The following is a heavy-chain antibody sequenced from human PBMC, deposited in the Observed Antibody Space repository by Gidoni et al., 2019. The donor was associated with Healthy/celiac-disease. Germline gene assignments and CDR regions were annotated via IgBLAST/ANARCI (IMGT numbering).Heavy chain of an antibody. CDR3: ARHSHLLFGY. CDR2: IYYSGST. Sequence: QLQLQESGPGLMKPSETLSLTCTVSGGSISSSSYYWGWIRQPPGKGLEWIGSIYYSGSTYYNPSLKSRVTISVDTSKNQFSLKLSSVTAADTAVYYCARHSHLLFGYWGQGTLVTVSS. D-gene: IGHD3-10*02. V-gene: IGHV4-39*01. J-gene: IGHJ4*02. CDR1: GGSISSSSYY.